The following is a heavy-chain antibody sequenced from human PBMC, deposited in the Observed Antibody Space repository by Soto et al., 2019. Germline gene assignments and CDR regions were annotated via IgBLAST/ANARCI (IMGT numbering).Heavy chain of an antibody. CDR1: GGSISSGDYY. J-gene: IGHJ4*02. CDR2: IYYSGST. D-gene: IGHD3-16*01. V-gene: IGHV4-31*03. CDR3: ARRGDYVWGFDY. Sequence: QVQLQESGPGLVKPSQTLSLTCTVSGGSISSGDYYWSWIRQYPGKGLEWIGYIYYSGSTYYNPSLTSRVTISADTSKNQFSLNLNSVTAADTAVYYCARRGDYVWGFDYWGQGTLVTVSS.